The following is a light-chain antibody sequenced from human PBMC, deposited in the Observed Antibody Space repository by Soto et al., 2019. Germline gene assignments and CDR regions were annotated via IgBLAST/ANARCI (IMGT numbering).Light chain of an antibody. V-gene: IGLV2-14*01. Sequence: QSALTQPASVSGSPGQSITVSCTGTSNDVGSYNYVSWYQQHPGKAPKLMISEVSNRPSGVSNRFSSSKSGNTASLTISGLQAEDEADYYCSSYTSSTTQVFGTGTKLTVL. CDR2: EVS. CDR3: SSYTSSTTQV. J-gene: IGLJ1*01. CDR1: SNDVGSYNY.